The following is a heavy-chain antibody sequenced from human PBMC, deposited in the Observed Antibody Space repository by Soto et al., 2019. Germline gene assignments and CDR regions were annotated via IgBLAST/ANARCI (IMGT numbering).Heavy chain of an antibody. CDR3: ARDRGYYYYYGMDV. CDR2: IYSGGST. V-gene: IGHV3-53*01. Sequence: PGGSLRLSFSASGFTVNRNYMSWVRHAPGKGLEWVSFIYSGGSTYYADSVKGRFTISRDNSKNTLYLQMNSLRAEETAVYYCARDRGYYYYYGMDVWGKGTTVTVSS. CDR1: GFTVNRNY. J-gene: IGHJ6*04.